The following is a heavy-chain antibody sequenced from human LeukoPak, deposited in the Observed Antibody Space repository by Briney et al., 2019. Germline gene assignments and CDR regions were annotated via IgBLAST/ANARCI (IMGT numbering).Heavy chain of an antibody. Sequence: SETLSLTCTVSGGSIRSSSYYWGWIRQPPGKGLEWIGTIYYSGSTYYNPSLKSRVTVSVDTSKNQFSLKLSSMTAADTAVYYCAGCSGASCYYITSPLYFDYWGQGTLVTVSS. CDR3: AGCSGASCYYITSPLYFDY. D-gene: IGHD2-15*01. CDR1: GGSIRSSSYY. CDR2: IYYSGST. V-gene: IGHV4-39*07. J-gene: IGHJ4*02.